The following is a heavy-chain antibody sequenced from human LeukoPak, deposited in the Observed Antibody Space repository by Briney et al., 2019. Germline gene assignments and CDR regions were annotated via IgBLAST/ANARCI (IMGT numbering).Heavy chain of an antibody. V-gene: IGHV3-66*01. J-gene: IGHJ4*02. D-gene: IGHD3-16*01. Sequence: PGGSLRLSCAASGFTVSSKYMSWVRQAPGKGLEWVSILYSGGSTYYADSVKGRFTISRDNSKNTVFLQMNSLRAEDTAVYYCARGEISLGPRLFDSWGQGTLVTVSS. CDR1: GFTVSSKY. CDR3: ARGEISLGPRLFDS. CDR2: LYSGGST.